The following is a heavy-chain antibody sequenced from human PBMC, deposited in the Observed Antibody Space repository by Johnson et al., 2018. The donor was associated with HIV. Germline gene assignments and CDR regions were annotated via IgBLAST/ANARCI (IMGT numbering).Heavy chain of an antibody. CDR2: ISYDGSNT. V-gene: IGHV3-30*04. J-gene: IGHJ3*02. D-gene: IGHD6-6*01. Sequence: QVQLVESGGGVVQPGRSLRLSCAASGFTFSSYAMHWVRQAPGKGLEWVAVISYDGSNTYYADSVRGRFTISRDNSKNTLYLQMNSLRAEDTAVYYCAKDRTQLAVAFDIWGQGTMVTVSS. CDR1: GFTFSSYA. CDR3: AKDRTQLAVAFDI.